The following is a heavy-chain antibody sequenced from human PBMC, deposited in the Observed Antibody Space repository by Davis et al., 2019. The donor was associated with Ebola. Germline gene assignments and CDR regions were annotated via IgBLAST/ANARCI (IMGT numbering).Heavy chain of an antibody. V-gene: IGHV5-51*01. J-gene: IGHJ3*02. CDR3: ARPGGEMATITDAFDI. Sequence: GESLKISCKGSGYSFTSYWIGRVRQMPGKGLEWMGIIYPGDSDTRYSPSFQGQVTISADKSISTAYLQWSSLKASDTAMYYCARPGGEMATITDAFDIWGQGTMVTVSS. D-gene: IGHD5-24*01. CDR1: GYSFTSYW. CDR2: IYPGDSDT.